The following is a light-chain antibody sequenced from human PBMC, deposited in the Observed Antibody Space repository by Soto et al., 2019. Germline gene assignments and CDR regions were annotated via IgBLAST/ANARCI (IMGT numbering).Light chain of an antibody. CDR1: QSVTSSH. J-gene: IGKJ1*01. CDR2: DES. Sequence: EILFTQSPVTMSPCAGATLTCRTSQSVTSSHLAWYQQKPGQAPRLLIYDESTRATGIPDRFSGSGSGTDFTLNISRLEPEDFAVYCCQQFDGSLWTFGPGTKVDIK. CDR3: QQFDGSLWT. V-gene: IGKV3-20*01.